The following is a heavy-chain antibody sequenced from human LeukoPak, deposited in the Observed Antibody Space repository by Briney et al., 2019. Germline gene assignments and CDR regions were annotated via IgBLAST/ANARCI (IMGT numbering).Heavy chain of an antibody. D-gene: IGHD3-22*01. Sequence: SVKVSCKASRDIFNSNVISWIRQAPGQGLEWMGRIFPILGTAHYAQKFQGRVTITADKSTSTAYMELNSLKFEDTAMYYCARAQYSSGWSDYWGRGILVTVSS. CDR3: ARAQYSSGWSDY. J-gene: IGHJ4*02. CDR2: IFPILGTA. CDR1: RDIFNSNV. V-gene: IGHV1-69*04.